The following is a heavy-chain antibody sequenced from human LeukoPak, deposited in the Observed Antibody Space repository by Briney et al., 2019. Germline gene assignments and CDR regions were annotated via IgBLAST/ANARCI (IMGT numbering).Heavy chain of an antibody. V-gene: IGHV3-11*01. CDR1: GFTFSDYN. CDR2: ISRSGSTK. J-gene: IGHJ6*03. Sequence: NPGGSLRLSCAASGFTFSDYNMRWIRQAPGKGLEWVSSISRSGSTKYYADSVKGRFTISRDNAKNSLFLQMNSLRAEDTAVYYCARVLRYCSGGNCYSGGLGYMDVRGKGTTVTISS. CDR3: ARVLRYCSGGNCYSGGLGYMDV. D-gene: IGHD2-15*01.